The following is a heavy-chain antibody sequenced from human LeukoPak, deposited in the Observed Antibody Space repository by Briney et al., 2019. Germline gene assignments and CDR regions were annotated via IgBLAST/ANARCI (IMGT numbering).Heavy chain of an antibody. J-gene: IGHJ4*02. D-gene: IGHD1-26*01. Sequence: GGSLRLSCAASGFTFSNFNMNWVRQAPGKGLEWVSYISNTGSTIYYADSVKGRFTISRDNAKNSLYLQMNSLRAEDTAAYYCARGGAADYWGQGTLVTVSS. CDR1: GFTFSNFN. V-gene: IGHV3-48*03. CDR2: ISNTGSTI. CDR3: ARGGAADY.